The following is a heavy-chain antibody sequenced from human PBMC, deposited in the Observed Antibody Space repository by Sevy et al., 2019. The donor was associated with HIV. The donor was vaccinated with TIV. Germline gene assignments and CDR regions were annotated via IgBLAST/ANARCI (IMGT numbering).Heavy chain of an antibody. CDR3: ARDDRGYCGDDRGMFDY. J-gene: IGHJ4*02. CDR2: ISSIGSTI. D-gene: IGHD5-12*01. V-gene: IGHV3-48*03. CDR1: GFTFSSYE. Sequence: GGSLRLSCAASGFTFSSYEMNWVRQAPGKGLEWVSYISSIGSTIYYADSVKGRFTISRDNAKNSLYLQMNSMRAEDTAVYDCARDDRGYCGDDRGMFDYWGQGTLVTVSS.